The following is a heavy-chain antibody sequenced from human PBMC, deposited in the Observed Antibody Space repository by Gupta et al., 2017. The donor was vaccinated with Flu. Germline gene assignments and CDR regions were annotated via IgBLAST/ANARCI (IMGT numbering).Heavy chain of an antibody. CDR2: ISGSGTST. D-gene: IGHD2-2*01. Sequence: ELQLLESGGGWVQPGGSLRLSCSAPGFTFTSYALSWVRQAPGKGLEWVSTISGSGTSTYYADSVRGRFTISRDNSKNTLYLQMNSLRAEDTAVYNCAKDCYSPSCYWKWLDPWGQGTLVTVSS. CDR1: GFTFTSYA. CDR3: AKDCYSPSCYWKWLDP. V-gene: IGHV3-23*01. J-gene: IGHJ5*02.